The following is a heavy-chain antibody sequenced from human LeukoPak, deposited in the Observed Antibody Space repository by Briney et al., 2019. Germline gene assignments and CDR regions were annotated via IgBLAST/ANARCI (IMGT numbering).Heavy chain of an antibody. V-gene: IGHV1-8*01. CDR1: GYTFTSYD. CDR3: ASYPPPYYDFWSGYYRDYGMDV. J-gene: IGHJ6*02. CDR2: MNPNSGNT. Sequence: ASVKVSCKASGYTFTSYDINWVRQATGQGLEWMGWMNPNSGNTGYAQKFQGRVTMTRNTSISTAYMELSSLRSEDTVVYYCASYPPPYYDFWSGYYRDYGMDVWGQGTTVTVSS. D-gene: IGHD3-3*01.